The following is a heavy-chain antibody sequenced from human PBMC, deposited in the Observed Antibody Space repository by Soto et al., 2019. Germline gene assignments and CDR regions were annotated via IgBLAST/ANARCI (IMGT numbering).Heavy chain of an antibody. V-gene: IGHV1-69*02. CDR3: ARGPVRGMGGDS. CDR1: GGTFNSDT. CDR2: INSILGIS. Sequence: QVQLVQSGAEVKEPGSSVKVSCKASGGTFNSDTIHWVRQAPGQGLEWMGRINSILGISNYAQKFQGRIAITADKSTNAGYMELSSLRSEDTAVYYCARGPVRGMGGDSWGQGTLVTVSS. J-gene: IGHJ5*01. D-gene: IGHD3-16*01.